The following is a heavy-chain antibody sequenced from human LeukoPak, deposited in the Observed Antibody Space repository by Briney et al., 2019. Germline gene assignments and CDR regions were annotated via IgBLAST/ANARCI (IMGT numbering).Heavy chain of an antibody. CDR1: GFTLSSYA. J-gene: IGHJ4*02. CDR2: ISYDGSNK. Sequence: GGSLRLSCAASGFTLSSYAMPWVRQAPGKGLEWVAVISYDGSNKYYADSVKGRFTISRDNSKNTLYLQMNSLRAEDTAVYYCARDRASGSYDFWSGHTLYYFDYWGQGTLVTVSS. V-gene: IGHV3-30-3*01. CDR3: ARDRASGSYDFWSGHTLYYFDY. D-gene: IGHD3-3*01.